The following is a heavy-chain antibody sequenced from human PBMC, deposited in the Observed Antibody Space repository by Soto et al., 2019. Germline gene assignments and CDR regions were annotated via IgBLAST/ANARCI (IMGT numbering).Heavy chain of an antibody. Sequence: ASETLSLTCTFSGGSISSGGYYWSWIRQHPGKGLEWIGYIYYSGSTYYNPSLKSRVTISVDTSKNQFSLKLSSVTAADTAVYYCAREVEGSSGGSCFDYWGQGTLVTVSS. J-gene: IGHJ4*02. D-gene: IGHD2-15*01. V-gene: IGHV4-31*03. CDR1: GGSISSGGYY. CDR2: IYYSGST. CDR3: AREVEGSSGGSCFDY.